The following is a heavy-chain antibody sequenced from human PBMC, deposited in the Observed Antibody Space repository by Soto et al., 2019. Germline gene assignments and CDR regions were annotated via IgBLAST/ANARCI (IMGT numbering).Heavy chain of an antibody. CDR2: IYYSGST. Sequence: SETNCLTSSVAGGTSGGYDLSWIRQNPGKGLEWIGYIYYSGSTNYNPSLKSRVTISVDTSKKQFSLKLRSVTAADTAVYYCVRDGTKTLRDWFDPWGQGISVTVSS. CDR1: GGTSGGYD. CDR3: VRDGTKTLRDWFDP. D-gene: IGHD1-1*01. J-gene: IGHJ5*02. V-gene: IGHV4-59*12.